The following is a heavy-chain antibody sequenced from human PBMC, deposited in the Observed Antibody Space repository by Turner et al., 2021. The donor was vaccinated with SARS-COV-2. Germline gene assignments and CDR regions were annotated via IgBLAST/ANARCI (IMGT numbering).Heavy chain of an antibody. J-gene: IGHJ4*02. CDR1: GFIVSSNY. V-gene: IGHV3-53*01. Sequence: EVQLVESGGGLIQPGWSVRLSCAASGFIVSSNYMCWVRQAPGKGLEWVSVIYSGGSTYYADSVKGRFTISRDNSKNTLYLQMNSLRAEDSALYYCAKEALNGYNSHWGRGTLVTVSS. CDR2: IYSGGST. CDR3: AKEALNGYNSH. D-gene: IGHD5-12*01.